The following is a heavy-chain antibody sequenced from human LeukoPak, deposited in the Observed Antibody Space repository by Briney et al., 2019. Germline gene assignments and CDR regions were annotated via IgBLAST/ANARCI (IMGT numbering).Heavy chain of an antibody. D-gene: IGHD1-26*01. Sequence: KTSETLSLTCAVYGGSFSGYYWSWIRQPPGKGLEWIGEINHSGSTNYNPSLKSRVTISVDTSKNQFSLKLSSVTAADTALYYCARDKGLGGSYYKPNWFDPWGQGTLVTVSS. J-gene: IGHJ5*02. V-gene: IGHV4-34*01. CDR3: ARDKGLGGSYYKPNWFDP. CDR2: INHSGST. CDR1: GGSFSGYY.